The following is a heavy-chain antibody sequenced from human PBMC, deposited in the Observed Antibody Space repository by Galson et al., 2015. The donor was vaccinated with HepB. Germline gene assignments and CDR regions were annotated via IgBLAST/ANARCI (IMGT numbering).Heavy chain of an antibody. J-gene: IGHJ4*02. V-gene: IGHV2-5*02. D-gene: IGHD2-21*02. CDR3: AHRTMTAHYFDY. CDR2: IYWDDDK. CDR1: GFSLRTSGVG. Sequence: PALVNPTQTLTLTCTFSGFSLRTSGVGVGWIRQPPGKALEWLALIYWDDDKRYSPSLKSRLTITKDTSKNQVVLTMTNMDPVDTATYYCAHRTMTAHYFDYWGQGTLVTVSS.